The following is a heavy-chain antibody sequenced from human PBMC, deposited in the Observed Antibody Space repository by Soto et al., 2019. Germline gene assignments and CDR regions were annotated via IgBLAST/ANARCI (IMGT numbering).Heavy chain of an antibody. CDR2: TYYRSKWYN. CDR3: ARDNWNSGGMDV. D-gene: IGHD1-7*01. V-gene: IGHV6-1*01. CDR1: GDSVSGNSAA. J-gene: IGHJ6*02. Sequence: SQTLSLTCAISGDSVSGNSAAWNWIRQSPSRGLEWLGRTYYRSKWYNEYAVSVKSRITINPDTSKNQFSLHLNSVTPEDTAMYYCARDNWNSGGMDVWGQGTTVTVSS.